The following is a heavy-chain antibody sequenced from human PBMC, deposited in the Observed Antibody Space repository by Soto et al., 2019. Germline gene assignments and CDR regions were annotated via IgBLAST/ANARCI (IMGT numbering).Heavy chain of an antibody. CDR2: ISGSGGST. Sequence: GSLRLSCAASGFTFSSYAMSWVRQAPGKGLEWVSAISGSGGSTYYADSVKGRFTISRDNSKNTLYLQMNSLRAEDTAVYYCSSSSGYYYDSDYWGQGTLVTVSS. D-gene: IGHD3-22*01. V-gene: IGHV3-23*01. J-gene: IGHJ4*02. CDR3: SSSSGYYYDSDY. CDR1: GFTFSSYA.